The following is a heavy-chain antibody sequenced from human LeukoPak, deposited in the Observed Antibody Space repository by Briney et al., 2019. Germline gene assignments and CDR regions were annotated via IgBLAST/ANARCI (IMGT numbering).Heavy chain of an antibody. Sequence: GGSLRPSCAASGFTFSSYSMNWVRQAPGKGLEWVSSISSSSSYIYYADSVKGRFTISRDNAKNSLYLQMNSLRAEDTAVYYCARVQVGATGDWGQGTLVTVSS. D-gene: IGHD1-26*01. CDR1: GFTFSSYS. CDR3: ARVQVGATGD. CDR2: ISSSSSYI. V-gene: IGHV3-21*01. J-gene: IGHJ4*02.